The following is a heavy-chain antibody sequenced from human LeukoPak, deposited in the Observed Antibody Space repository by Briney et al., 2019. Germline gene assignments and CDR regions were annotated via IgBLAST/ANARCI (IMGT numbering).Heavy chain of an antibody. J-gene: IGHJ5*01. CDR1: GGSITTIPYN. CDR2: ISYVGTT. D-gene: IGHD3-9*01. Sequence: SETLSLTCTVAGGSITTIPYNWGWIRQPPGKGLEWIGTISYVGTTYYEPSLKSRVTMSIDTSKNQFSLNLNSATAADTAVYYCARHPAGYPNWFDSWGQGTLVIVSS. CDR3: ARHPAGYPNWFDS. V-gene: IGHV4-39*01.